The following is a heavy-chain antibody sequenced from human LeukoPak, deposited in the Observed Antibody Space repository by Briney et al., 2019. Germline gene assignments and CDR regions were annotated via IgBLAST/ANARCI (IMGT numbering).Heavy chain of an antibody. CDR2: ISYDGSNK. D-gene: IGHD6-13*01. CDR1: GFTFSSYA. V-gene: IGHV3-30-3*01. J-gene: IGHJ4*02. Sequence: PGGSLRLSCAASGFTFSSYAMHWVRQAPGKGLEWVAVISYDGSNKYYADSVKGRFTISRDNSKNTLYLQMNSLRAEDTAVYYCAVSIAAVAFDYWGQGTLVTVSS. CDR3: AVSIAAVAFDY.